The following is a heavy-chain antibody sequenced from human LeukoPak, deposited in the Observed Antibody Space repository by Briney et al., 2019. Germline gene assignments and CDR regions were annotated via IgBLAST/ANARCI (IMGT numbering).Heavy chain of an antibody. V-gene: IGHV3-21*01. CDR3: ARDPPDY. Sequence: GGSLRLSCAASGFTFSSYRMNWVRQAPGKGLEWVSSISSSSYIYYADSVKGRFTISRDNAKNSLYLQMNSLRAEATGVYYCARDPPDYWGQGILVTVSS. CDR2: ISSSSYI. CDR1: GFTFSSYR. J-gene: IGHJ4*02.